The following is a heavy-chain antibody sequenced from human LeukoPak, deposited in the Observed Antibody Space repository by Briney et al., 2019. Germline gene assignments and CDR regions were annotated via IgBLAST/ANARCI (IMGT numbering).Heavy chain of an antibody. J-gene: IGHJ4*02. CDR1: GFTFSTFA. CDR3: AKEVPGPGWYTVDY. CDR2: ISSVSRT. V-gene: IGHV3-23*01. D-gene: IGHD6-19*01. Sequence: GGSLGLSCAASGFTFSTFALSWFRQAPGKGLEWVSAISSVSRTYYAGSVKDWFAISRDNSENTLFLHMNSLRSEDTAIYYCAKEVPGPGWYTVDYWGQGTLVTVSS.